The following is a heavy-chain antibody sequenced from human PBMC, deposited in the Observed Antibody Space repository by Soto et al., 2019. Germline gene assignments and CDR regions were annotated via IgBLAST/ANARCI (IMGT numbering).Heavy chain of an antibody. CDR3: TKEYIVGTTWGYFES. V-gene: IGHV3-23*01. Sequence: EVQLLESGGSLKQPGGSLRLSCAASRFTFSSYAMSWVRQAPGKGLEWVSSISAGGDNTYYADSVKGRFTVSRDNAKNTLDLQMNGLKTEDTALYYCTKEYIVGTTWGYFESWGQGALVIVSS. D-gene: IGHD1-1*01. CDR1: RFTFSSYA. CDR2: ISAGGDNT. J-gene: IGHJ4*02.